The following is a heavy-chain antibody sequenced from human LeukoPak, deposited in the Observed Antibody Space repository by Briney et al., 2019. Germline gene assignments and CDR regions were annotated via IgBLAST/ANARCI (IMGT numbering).Heavy chain of an antibody. J-gene: IGHJ4*02. D-gene: IGHD6-19*01. V-gene: IGHV3-53*01. Sequence: GGSLRLSCAASGFNVNSNYMSWVRQAPRKGLEWVSVIYSGGSTYYADSVKGRFTISRDIFKNTLYLQMNSLRAEDTAMYYCAHKRAVAGLGVVFDCWGQGILVTVSS. CDR2: IYSGGST. CDR1: GFNVNSNY. CDR3: AHKRAVAGLGVVFDC.